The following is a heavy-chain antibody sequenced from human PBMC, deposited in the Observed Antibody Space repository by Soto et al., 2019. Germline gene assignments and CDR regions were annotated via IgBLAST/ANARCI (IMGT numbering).Heavy chain of an antibody. CDR1: GYSFTTFW. V-gene: IGHV5-10-1*01. CDR3: ERIYCTSADCDSWIDP. CDR2: VDPRDSYT. D-gene: IGHD2-8*02. J-gene: IGHJ5*02. Sequence: GESLKISCTGFGYSFTTFWISWVRQVPGKGLEWMGTVDPRDSYTNYSPTFQGHVTISADKSIATAYLHWGSLQASETAMYFCERIYCTSADCDSWIDPWGQGTLVTVSS.